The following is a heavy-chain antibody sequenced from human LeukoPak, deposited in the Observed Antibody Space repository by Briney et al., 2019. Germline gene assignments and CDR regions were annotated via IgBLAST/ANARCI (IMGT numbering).Heavy chain of an antibody. CDR1: GYTFTGYY. Sequence: GASVKVSCKASGYTFTGYYMHWVRQAPGQGLEWMGWINPNSGGTNYAQKFQGRVTMTTDTSTSTAYMELRSLRSDDTAVYYCARQRWILEWFPPYYYGMDVWGQGTTVTVSS. D-gene: IGHD3-3*01. CDR2: INPNSGGT. V-gene: IGHV1-2*02. CDR3: ARQRWILEWFPPYYYGMDV. J-gene: IGHJ6*02.